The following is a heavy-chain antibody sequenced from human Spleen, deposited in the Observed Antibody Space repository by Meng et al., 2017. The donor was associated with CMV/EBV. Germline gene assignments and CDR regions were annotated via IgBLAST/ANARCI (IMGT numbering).Heavy chain of an antibody. CDR1: GCTVGSKY. CDR3: ARIIVVIAIPHALDI. CDR2: IYSGGST. V-gene: IGHV3-53*01. D-gene: IGHD2-21*01. J-gene: IGHJ3*02. Sequence: CGCTVGSKYMSWVRQAPGKGLEWVSVIYSGGSTYYVDSVKDRFTISRDNSKNTLYLQMDSLRAEDTAVYYCARIIVVIAIPHALDIWGQGTMVTVSS.